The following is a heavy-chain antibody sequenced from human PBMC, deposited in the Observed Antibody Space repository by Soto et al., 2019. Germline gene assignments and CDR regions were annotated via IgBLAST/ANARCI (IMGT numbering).Heavy chain of an antibody. CDR1: GGSISSGGYY. V-gene: IGHV4-31*03. Sequence: QVQLQESGPGLVKPSQTLSLTCTVSGGSISSGGYYWSWIRQHPGKGLEWIGYIYYSGSTYYNPCLKSRVTISVDTSKNQFSLKLSSVTAADTAVYYCARWDTAMVSTRFDPWGQGTLVTVSS. J-gene: IGHJ5*02. CDR2: IYYSGST. D-gene: IGHD5-18*01. CDR3: ARWDTAMVSTRFDP.